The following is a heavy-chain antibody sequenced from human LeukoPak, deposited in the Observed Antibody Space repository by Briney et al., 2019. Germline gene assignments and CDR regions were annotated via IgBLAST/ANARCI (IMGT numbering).Heavy chain of an antibody. CDR2: ISASAGST. Sequence: PGGSLRLSCAASGFSFNTYAMSWVRQAPGKGLEWVSAISASAGSTYYADSVKGRFTISRDNSKNTVYLQMNSLRGEDTAVYFCARGWVVATGGFDMWGQGTMVTVSS. CDR1: GFSFNTYA. V-gene: IGHV3-23*01. CDR3: ARGWVVATGGFDM. J-gene: IGHJ3*02. D-gene: IGHD2-8*02.